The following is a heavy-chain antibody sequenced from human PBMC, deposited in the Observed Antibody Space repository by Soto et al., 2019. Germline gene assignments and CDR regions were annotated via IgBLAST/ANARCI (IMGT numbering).Heavy chain of an antibody. CDR2: FDPEDGET. D-gene: IGHD2-15*01. V-gene: IGHV1-24*01. CDR3: ATLGIVVVAATLSSARWFDP. J-gene: IGHJ5*02. Sequence: GASVKVSCKVSGYTLTELSMNWVRQAPGKGLEWMGGFDPEDGETIYAQKFQGRVTMTEDTSTDTAYMELSSLRSEDTAVYYCATLGIVVVAATLSSARWFDPWGQGTLVTVSS. CDR1: GYTLTELS.